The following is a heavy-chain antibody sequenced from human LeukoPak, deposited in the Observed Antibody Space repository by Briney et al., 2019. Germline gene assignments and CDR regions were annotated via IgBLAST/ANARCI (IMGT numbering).Heavy chain of an antibody. CDR3: ARVTNSSSWYSFYYYYGMDV. J-gene: IGHJ6*02. CDR2: IYSSGST. D-gene: IGHD6-13*01. V-gene: IGHV4-59*01. Sequence: SETLSLTCTVSGASISGDYWSWLRQPPGKGLEWVAFIYSSGSTNYNPSLKSRVTISVDTSKNQFSLKVSSVIAAATAVYYCARVTNSSSWYSFYYYYGMDVWGQGTTVTVSS. CDR1: GASISGDY.